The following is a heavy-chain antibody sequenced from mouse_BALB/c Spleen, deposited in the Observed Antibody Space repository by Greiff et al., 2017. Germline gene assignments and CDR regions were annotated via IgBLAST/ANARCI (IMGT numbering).Heavy chain of an antibody. Sequence: VQLQQPGAELVRPGASVKLSCKASGYTFTSYWINWVKQRPGQGLEWIGNIYPSDSYTNYNQKFKDKATLTVDKSSSTAYMQLSSPTSEDSAVYYCTREGNGGFAYWAKGLWSLSLQ. CDR3: TREGNGGFAY. J-gene: IGHJ3*01. CDR1: GYTFTSYW. V-gene: IGHV1-69*02. CDR2: IYPSDSYT.